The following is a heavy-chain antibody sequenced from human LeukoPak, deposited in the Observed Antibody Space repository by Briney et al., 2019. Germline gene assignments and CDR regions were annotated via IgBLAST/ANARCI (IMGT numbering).Heavy chain of an antibody. CDR3: ARLGYCSGGSCYDDAFDI. J-gene: IGHJ3*02. CDR1: GGSISSSSYY. Sequence: SETLSLTCTVSGGSISSSSYYWGWIRQPPGKGLEWIGSIYYSGSTYYHPSLKSRVTISVDTSKNQFSLKLSSVTAADTAVYYCARLGYCSGGSCYDDAFDIWGQGTMVTVSS. V-gene: IGHV4-39*01. CDR2: IYYSGST. D-gene: IGHD2-15*01.